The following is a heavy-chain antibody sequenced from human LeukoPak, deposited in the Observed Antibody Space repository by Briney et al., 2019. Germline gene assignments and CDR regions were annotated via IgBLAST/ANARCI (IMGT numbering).Heavy chain of an antibody. V-gene: IGHV3-30-3*01. CDR1: GFTFSRYA. D-gene: IGHD1-14*01. CDR2: ISDDGTFT. Sequence: GGTLRLSCAASGFTFSRYAMHWVARPPGRGWGWGAVISDDGTFTLYGDSVRGRFTISRDSSKNTLYLQMNSLRPEDTAVYYCARDPYRDAPDYFDYWGQGTLVTVSS. CDR3: ARDPYRDAPDYFDY. J-gene: IGHJ4*02.